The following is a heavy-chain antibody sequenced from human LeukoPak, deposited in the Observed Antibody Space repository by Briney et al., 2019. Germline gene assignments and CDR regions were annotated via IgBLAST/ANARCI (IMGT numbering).Heavy chain of an antibody. CDR2: VSSGGGST. Sequence: GGSLRLSCAASGFTFSSYAMSWVRQAPGKGLEWVSTVSSGGGSTYYADSVKGRFTISRDNSENTLYLQMNSLRAEDTAVYYCAKDAYSGYDTWGQGTLVTVSS. CDR3: AKDAYSGYDT. J-gene: IGHJ4*02. CDR1: GFTFSSYA. V-gene: IGHV3-23*01. D-gene: IGHD5-12*01.